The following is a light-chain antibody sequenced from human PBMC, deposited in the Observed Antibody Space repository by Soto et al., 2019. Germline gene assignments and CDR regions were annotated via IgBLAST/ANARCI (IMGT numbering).Light chain of an antibody. V-gene: IGKV1-39*01. CDR2: AAS. Sequence: DIQMTQSPSSLSASVGDRVTITCRTSQTISNYLNWYQQKPGKAPELLIYAASSLQRGVPSRFSGSGSGTDFTLTITSLQPEDFGTYFCQQSYSTPLTFGGGTKVEI. CDR1: QTISNY. CDR3: QQSYSTPLT. J-gene: IGKJ4*01.